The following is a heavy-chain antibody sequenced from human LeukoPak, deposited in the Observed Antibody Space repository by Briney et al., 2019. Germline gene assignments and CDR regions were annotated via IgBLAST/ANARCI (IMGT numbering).Heavy chain of an antibody. V-gene: IGHV4-4*07. D-gene: IGHD6-19*01. CDR1: AGSVSISY. CDR3: ARTQEAGYSSGRYDSYYYYYMDV. J-gene: IGHJ6*03. Sequence: SETLSLTCTLAAGSVSISYCNWIRQPAGERLEWIGRIYTGGSTNSHPSLKSRVPRSVDTSKNQFSLKLSSVTAADTAVYFCARTQEAGYSSGRYDSYYYYYMDVWGKGTTVTISS. CDR2: IYTGGST.